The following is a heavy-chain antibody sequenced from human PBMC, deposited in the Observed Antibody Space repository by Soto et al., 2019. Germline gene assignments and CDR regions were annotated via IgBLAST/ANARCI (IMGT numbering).Heavy chain of an antibody. V-gene: IGHV3-23*01. Sequence: GGSLRLSCAASGFTFSSSAMSWVRQAPGKGLEWVSAISGSAGNIYYADSVKGRFTISRDNSKNTLYLQMNSLRAEDTAVYYCASNMVFGEYGMDVWGQGTTVTVSS. CDR2: ISGSAGNI. CDR1: GFTFSSSA. D-gene: IGHD3-10*02. CDR3: ASNMVFGEYGMDV. J-gene: IGHJ6*02.